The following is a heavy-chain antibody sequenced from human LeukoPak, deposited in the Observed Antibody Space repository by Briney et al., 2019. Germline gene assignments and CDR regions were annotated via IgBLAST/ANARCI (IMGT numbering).Heavy chain of an antibody. CDR3: ARLSSGTLYLDY. Sequence: SETLSLTCTVSGGSISSSSYYWSWIRQPPGKGLEWIGYIYYSGTTNYNPSLKSRVTISVDTSKNQFSLKLSSVTAADTAVYYCARLSSGTLYLDYWGQGTLVTVSS. D-gene: IGHD6-6*01. V-gene: IGHV4-61*01. CDR1: GGSISSSSYY. J-gene: IGHJ4*02. CDR2: IYYSGTT.